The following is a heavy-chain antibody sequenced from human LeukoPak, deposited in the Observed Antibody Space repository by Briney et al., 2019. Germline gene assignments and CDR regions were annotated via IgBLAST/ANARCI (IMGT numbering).Heavy chain of an antibody. Sequence: PSETLSLTCAVYGGSFSGYYWSWIRQPPGKGLEWIGEINHSGGTNYNPSLKGRVTISVDTSKNQFSLKLSSVTAADTAVYYCASVEHIGEVGATSFTFDYWGQGTLVTVSS. J-gene: IGHJ4*02. CDR1: GGSFSGYY. CDR3: ASVEHIGEVGATSFTFDY. V-gene: IGHV4-34*01. CDR2: INHSGGT. D-gene: IGHD1-26*01.